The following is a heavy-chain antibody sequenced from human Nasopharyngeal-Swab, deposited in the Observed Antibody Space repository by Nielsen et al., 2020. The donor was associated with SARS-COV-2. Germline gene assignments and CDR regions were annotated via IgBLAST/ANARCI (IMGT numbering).Heavy chain of an antibody. D-gene: IGHD3-3*01. CDR3: ARAGDFWSGWSANYYMDV. CDR2: IYYSGST. J-gene: IGHJ6*03. CDR1: GGSISSGGYY. Sequence: SETLSLTCTVSGGSISSGGYYWSWIRQYPGKGLEWIGYIYYSGSTYYNPSLKSRVTISVDTSKNQFSLKLSSVTAADTAVDYCARAGDFWSGWSANYYMDVWGKGTTVTVSS. V-gene: IGHV4-31*03.